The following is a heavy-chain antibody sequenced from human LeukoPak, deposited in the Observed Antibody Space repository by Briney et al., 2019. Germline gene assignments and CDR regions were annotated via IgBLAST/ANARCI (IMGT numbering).Heavy chain of an antibody. CDR1: GFTFSSYG. Sequence: PGGSLRLSCAASGFTFSSYGMHWVRQAPGKGLEWVAFIRYDGSNKYYADSVKGRFTISRDNSKNTLYLQMNSLRAEDTAVYYCAKDRIGYCSSTSCSGRAFDIWGQGTMVTVSS. CDR2: IRYDGSNK. CDR3: AKDRIGYCSSTSCSGRAFDI. V-gene: IGHV3-30*02. D-gene: IGHD2-2*01. J-gene: IGHJ3*02.